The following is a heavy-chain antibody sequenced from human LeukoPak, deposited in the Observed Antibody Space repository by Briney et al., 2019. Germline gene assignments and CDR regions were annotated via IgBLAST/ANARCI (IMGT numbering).Heavy chain of an antibody. J-gene: IGHJ4*02. Sequence: GGSLRLSCAASGFTVSSSYMSWVRQAPGKGLEWVSIISSAGTTYYADSVKGRFTISRDNSKNTVYLQVNSLRDEDTAVYYCARDLEAANTYYFDYWGQGTMVTVSS. CDR3: ARDLEAANTYYFDY. D-gene: IGHD6-13*01. CDR1: GFTVSSSY. CDR2: ISSAGTT. V-gene: IGHV3-66*01.